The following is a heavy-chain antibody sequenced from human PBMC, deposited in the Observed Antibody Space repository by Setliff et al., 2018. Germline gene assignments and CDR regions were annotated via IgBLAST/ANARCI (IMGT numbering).Heavy chain of an antibody. CDR1: GGSISSYY. J-gene: IGHJ3*02. Sequence: SETLSLTCTVSGGSISSYYWSWIRQPPGKGLEWIGCIYYAGSTNYNPSLKSRVTISVDTSKTQFSLRLSSVTAADTAVYFCARGCSSGSCYPHDVFAIWGQGTMVTVSS. V-gene: IGHV4-59*01. D-gene: IGHD2-15*01. CDR3: ARGCSSGSCYPHDVFAI. CDR2: IYYAGST.